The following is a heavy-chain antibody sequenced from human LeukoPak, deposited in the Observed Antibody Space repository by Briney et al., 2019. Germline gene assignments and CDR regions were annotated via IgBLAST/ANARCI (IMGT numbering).Heavy chain of an antibody. V-gene: IGHV3-48*03. CDR3: AKGKQWLVGYFQH. Sequence: GGSLRLSCAASGFTFSSYEMNWVRQAPGKGLEWVSYISSSGSTIYYADSVKGRFTISRDNSKNTLYLQMNSLRAEDTAVYYCAKGKQWLVGYFQHWGQGTLVTVSS. J-gene: IGHJ1*01. D-gene: IGHD6-19*01. CDR1: GFTFSSYE. CDR2: ISSSGSTI.